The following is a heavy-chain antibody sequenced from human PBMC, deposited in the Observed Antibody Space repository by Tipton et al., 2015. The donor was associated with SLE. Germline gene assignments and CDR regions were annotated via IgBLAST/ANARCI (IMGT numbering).Heavy chain of an antibody. D-gene: IGHD5-24*01. Sequence: TLSLTCTVSGGSISSGSYPWSWIRKPAGKGLEWIGYIYASGSTHYNPSLKSRVTMSVDTSKNHFSLNLTSVTAADTAVYYCARGDGYNFDYWGQGTLVTVSS. V-gene: IGHV4-61*09. CDR3: ARGDGYNFDY. CDR2: IYASGST. CDR1: GGSISSGSYP. J-gene: IGHJ4*02.